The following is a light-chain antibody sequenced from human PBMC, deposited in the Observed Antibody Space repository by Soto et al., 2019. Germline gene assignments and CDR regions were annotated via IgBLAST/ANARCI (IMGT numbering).Light chain of an antibody. CDR1: QSISSW. V-gene: IGKV1-5*03. Sequence: DIQMTQSPSTLSASVGDRVTITCRASQSISSWLAWYQQKPGKAPNLLIYKASSLESGVPSRFSSSGSRTEFMLTISRLQTDECASYYCHEYNSYPLTFGGGTKVESK. CDR3: HEYNSYPLT. J-gene: IGKJ4*01. CDR2: KAS.